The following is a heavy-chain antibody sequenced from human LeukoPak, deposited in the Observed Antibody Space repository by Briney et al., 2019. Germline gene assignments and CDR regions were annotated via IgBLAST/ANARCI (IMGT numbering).Heavy chain of an antibody. D-gene: IGHD2-2*01. CDR2: TSGTGYNT. J-gene: IGHJ4*02. CDR3: ARSQCPDSTSCYYFFYFDF. V-gene: IGHV1-18*01. CDR1: GYTFSSYG. Sequence: ASVKVSCKASGYTFSSYGITWVRQAPGQGLEWMAWTSGTGYNTDYTQRFQGRVSVTTDTSTSTAFLEVRSLGSEDTAIYYCARSQCPDSTSCYYFFYFDFWGQGTPVTVSS.